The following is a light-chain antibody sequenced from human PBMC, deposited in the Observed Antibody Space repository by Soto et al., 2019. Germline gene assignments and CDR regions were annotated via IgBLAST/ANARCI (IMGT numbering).Light chain of an antibody. J-gene: IGLJ2*01. CDR2: DTS. Sequence: QAVVTQEPSLTVSSGGTVTLTCGSSTGAVTSGHYPFWFQQKPGQAPRTLIYDTSNKHSWTPARFSGSLLGGKAALTLSGAQPEDEAEYYCLLFSSAGGVFGGGTKVTVL. V-gene: IGLV7-46*01. CDR3: LLFSSAGGV. CDR1: TGAVTSGHY.